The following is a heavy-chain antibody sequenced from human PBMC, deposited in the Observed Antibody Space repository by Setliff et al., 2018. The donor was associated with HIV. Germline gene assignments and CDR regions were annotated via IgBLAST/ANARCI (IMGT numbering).Heavy chain of an antibody. D-gene: IGHD3-22*01. CDR3: ARHGHFYDSSSSDAFDI. J-gene: IGHJ3*02. CDR1: GGSISDYY. CDR2: VSYSGST. Sequence: SETLSLTCSVSGGSISDYYWSWIRQPPGKGLEWLGYVSYSGSTNFNPSLESRLAMSVDMSKNHFPLKLRSVTAADTAVYYCARHGHFYDSSSSDAFDIWGHGTMVTVSS. V-gene: IGHV4-59*08.